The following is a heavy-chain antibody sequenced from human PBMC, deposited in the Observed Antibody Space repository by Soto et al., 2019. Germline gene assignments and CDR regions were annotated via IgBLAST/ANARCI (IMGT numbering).Heavy chain of an antibody. Sequence: EVQLVESGGGLVQPGGSLRLSCADSGFTFSSDWMHWVRQAPGKGLVWVSRINSDGSSTNYADSVEGRFSISSDNARNTLFLQMNSLRAEDTAVYYCARAITGTRNAFDIWGQGTMVTVSS. CDR3: ARAITGTRNAFDI. J-gene: IGHJ3*02. CDR2: INSDGSST. D-gene: IGHD1-20*01. CDR1: GFTFSSDW. V-gene: IGHV3-74*01.